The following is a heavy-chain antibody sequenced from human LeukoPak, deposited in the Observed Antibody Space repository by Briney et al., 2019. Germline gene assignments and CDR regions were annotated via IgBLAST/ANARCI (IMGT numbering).Heavy chain of an antibody. CDR2: IYYSGST. CDR3: ARGRHNWNYYRVLYYFDY. J-gene: IGHJ4*02. Sequence: SETLSLTCTVSGGSISSSSYYWGWIRQPPGKGLEWIGSIYYSGSTYYNPSLKSRVTISVDTSKNQFSLKLSSVTAADTAVYYCARGRHNWNYYRVLYYFDYWGQGTLVTVSS. CDR1: GGSISSSSYY. V-gene: IGHV4-39*01. D-gene: IGHD1-7*01.